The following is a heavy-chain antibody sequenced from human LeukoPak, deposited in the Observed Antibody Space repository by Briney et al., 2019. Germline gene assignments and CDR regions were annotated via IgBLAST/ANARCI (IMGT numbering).Heavy chain of an antibody. J-gene: IGHJ5*02. V-gene: IGHV1-69*13. CDR3: ATEGGTSNWFDP. CDR2: IIPIFGTA. CDR1: GGTFSSYA. Sequence: EASVKVSCKASGGTFSSYAISWVRQAPGQGLEWMGGIIPIFGTANYAQKFRGRVTITADESTSTAYMELSSLRSEDTAVYYCATEGGTSNWFDPWGQGTLVTVSS. D-gene: IGHD1-1*01.